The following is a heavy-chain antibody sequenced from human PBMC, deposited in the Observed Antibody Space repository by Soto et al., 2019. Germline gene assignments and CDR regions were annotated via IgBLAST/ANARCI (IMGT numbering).Heavy chain of an antibody. V-gene: IGHV1-3*01. Sequence: GASVKVSCKASGYTFTSYAMHWVRQAPGQRLEWMGWINAGNGNTKYSQKFQGRVTITRDTSASTAYMELSSLRSEDTAVYYCARINGGTYYYYYGMDVWGQGTTVTVSS. D-gene: IGHD3-16*01. CDR3: ARINGGTYYYYYGMDV. J-gene: IGHJ6*02. CDR1: GYTFTSYA. CDR2: INAGNGNT.